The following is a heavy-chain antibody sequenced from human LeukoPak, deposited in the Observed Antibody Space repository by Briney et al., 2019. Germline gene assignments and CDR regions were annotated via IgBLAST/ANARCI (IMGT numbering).Heavy chain of an antibody. CDR3: ARSSSYERPDFDY. V-gene: IGHV1-8*01. Sequence: ASVKVSCKASGYTFTSYDINWVRQATGQGLEWMGWMNPNSGNTGYAQKFQGRVTMTTDTSTSTAYMELRSLRSDDTAVYYCARSSSYERPDFDYWGQGTLVTVSS. CDR1: GYTFTSYD. D-gene: IGHD6-6*01. CDR2: MNPNSGNT. J-gene: IGHJ4*02.